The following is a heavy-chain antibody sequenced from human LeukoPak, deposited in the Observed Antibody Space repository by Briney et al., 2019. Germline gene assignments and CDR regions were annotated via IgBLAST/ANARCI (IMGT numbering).Heavy chain of an antibody. J-gene: IGHJ4*02. CDR3: AKGPLRGTAAAIDY. Sequence: GKSLRLSCAASGFTFNNYGMHWVRQAPGKGLEWVAVISYDGRNIHYPDSVKGRFTISRDITTDTLWLQMDSLRTEDTAVYYCAKGPLRGTAAAIDYWGQGTLVTVSS. V-gene: IGHV3-30*18. CDR1: GFTFNNYG. CDR2: ISYDGRNI. D-gene: IGHD2-2*01.